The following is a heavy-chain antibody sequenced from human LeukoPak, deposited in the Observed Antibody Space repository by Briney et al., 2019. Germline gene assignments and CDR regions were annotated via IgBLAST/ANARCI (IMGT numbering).Heavy chain of an antibody. CDR2: INPNSGGT. CDR1: GYTFTGYY. J-gene: IGHJ5*02. CDR3: ARDIVVVVGNWFDP. Sequence: ASVKVSCKASGYTFTGYYMHWVRQAPGQGLEWMGWINPNSGGTNYAQKFQGRVTMTRDTSISTAYMELSRLRSDDMAVYYCARDIVVVVGNWFDPWGQGTLVTVSS. V-gene: IGHV1-2*02. D-gene: IGHD2-15*01.